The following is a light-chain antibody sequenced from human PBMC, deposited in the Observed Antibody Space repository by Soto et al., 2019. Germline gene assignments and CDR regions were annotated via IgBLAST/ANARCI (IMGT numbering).Light chain of an antibody. CDR1: SNDVGGYNF. V-gene: IGLV2-14*01. CDR2: EVS. Sequence: QSALTQPASVSGSPGQSITISCTGTSNDVGGYNFVSWYQQHPGKAPKLMIYEVSNRPSGVSNRFSGSKSGNTASLTISGLQADDEADYYCSSYTNTSPYVFGAGTKVTVL. CDR3: SSYTNTSPYV. J-gene: IGLJ1*01.